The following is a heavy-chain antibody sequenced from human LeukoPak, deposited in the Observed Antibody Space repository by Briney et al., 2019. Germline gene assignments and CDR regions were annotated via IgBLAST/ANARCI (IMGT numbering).Heavy chain of an antibody. V-gene: IGHV4-59*01. CDR1: GGSISSYY. D-gene: IGHD3-22*01. CDR3: ARSSRRYYYDSSGYYT. Sequence: SETLSLTCTVPGGSISSYYWSWIRQPPGKGLEWIGYIYYSGSTNYNPSLKSRVTISVDTSKNQFSLKLSSVTAADTAVYYCARSSRRYYYDSSGYYTWSQGTLVTVSS. CDR2: IYYSGST. J-gene: IGHJ4*02.